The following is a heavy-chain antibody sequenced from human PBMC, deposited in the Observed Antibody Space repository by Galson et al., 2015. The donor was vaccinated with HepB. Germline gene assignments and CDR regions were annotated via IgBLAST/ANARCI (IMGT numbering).Heavy chain of an antibody. D-gene: IGHD3-10*01. V-gene: IGHV1-18*01. CDR3: ARVCLLAYGSGKVYGMDV. CDR2: ISAYNGNT. CDR1: GYTFASYG. J-gene: IGHJ6*02. Sequence: SVKVSCKASGYTFASYGISWVQQAPGQGLEWMGWISAYNGNTNYAQKLQGRVTMTTDTSTSTAYMELRSLRSDDTAVYYCARVCLLAYGSGKVYGMDVWGQGTTVTVSS.